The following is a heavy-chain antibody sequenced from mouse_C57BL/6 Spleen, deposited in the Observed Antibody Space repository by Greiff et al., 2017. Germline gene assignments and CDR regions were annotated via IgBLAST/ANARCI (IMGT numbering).Heavy chain of an antibody. Sequence: VQLQQSGAELAKPGASVKLSCKASGYTFTNYWMHWVKQRPGPGLEWIGYINPSSGYTTYNQKFKDKATLTADKSSSTAYMQLSSRTYDDSAVDYCARWYYDYLAGLAYWGQGTLVTVSA. D-gene: IGHD2-4*01. CDR1: GYTFTNYW. CDR2: INPSSGYT. CDR3: ARWYYDYLAGLAY. J-gene: IGHJ3*01. V-gene: IGHV1-7*01.